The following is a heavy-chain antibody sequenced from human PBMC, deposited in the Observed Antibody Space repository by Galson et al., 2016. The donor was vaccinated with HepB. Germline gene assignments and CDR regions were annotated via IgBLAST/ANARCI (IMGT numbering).Heavy chain of an antibody. J-gene: IGHJ6*02. CDR2: ISGDGGSR. Sequence: SLRLSCAASGFIFINFVMSWVRKAPGKGLEWVSNISGDGGSRYYADSVKCRFTISRDNSKNTLCLQMNNLRAEDTAEYYCAMGRWVVTYGMDVWGHGATVTVSS. CDR3: AMGRWVVTYGMDV. V-gene: IGHV3-23*01. CDR1: GFIFINFV. D-gene: IGHD4-23*01.